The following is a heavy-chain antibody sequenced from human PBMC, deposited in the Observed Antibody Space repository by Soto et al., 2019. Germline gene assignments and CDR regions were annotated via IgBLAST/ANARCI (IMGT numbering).Heavy chain of an antibody. CDR3: ARAGWVGYYYYGMDV. V-gene: IGHV1-3*01. D-gene: IGHD3-16*01. CDR2: IDAGNGNT. Sequence: ASVKVSCKASGYTFTSYPTHWVRQAPGQRLEWMGWIDAGNGNTKYSQKFRGRVTFTTDTSASTAYMDLRSLRSDDTAVYYCARAGWVGYYYYGMDVWGRGTTVTVSS. CDR1: GYTFTSYP. J-gene: IGHJ6*02.